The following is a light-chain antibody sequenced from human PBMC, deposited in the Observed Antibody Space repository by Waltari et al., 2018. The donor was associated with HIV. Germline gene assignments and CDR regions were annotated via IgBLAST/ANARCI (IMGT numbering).Light chain of an antibody. CDR2: GDS. V-gene: IGLV1-40*01. Sequence: SVLTQPPSVSGAPGQWATISCRGNTSNLGAGYDVPWYRQFPGSAPELVVYGDSIRPLGVPDRFSGSKSGVSASLAISGLQPEDEGDYYCQSYDNNLSGLWVFGGGTKLTVL. J-gene: IGLJ3*02. CDR3: QSYDNNLSGLWV. CDR1: TSNLGAGYD.